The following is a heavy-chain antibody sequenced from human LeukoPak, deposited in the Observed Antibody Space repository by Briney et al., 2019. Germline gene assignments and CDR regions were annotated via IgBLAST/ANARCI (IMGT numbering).Heavy chain of an antibody. V-gene: IGHV4-59*12. D-gene: IGHD5-24*01. CDR3: ARDGYNPIDY. J-gene: IGHJ4*02. Sequence: PSETLSLTCTVSGDSITSYYWSWVRQPPGKGLEWIGYIHYSGSTNYNPSLKSRVTISVDTSKNQFSLKLSSVTAADTAVYYCARDGYNPIDYWGQGTLVTVSS. CDR1: GDSITSYY. CDR2: IHYSGST.